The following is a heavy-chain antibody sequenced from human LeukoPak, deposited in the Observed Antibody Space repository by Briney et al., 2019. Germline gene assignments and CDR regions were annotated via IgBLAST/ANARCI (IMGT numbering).Heavy chain of an antibody. D-gene: IGHD3-10*01. CDR2: IIPILSIT. J-gene: IGHJ5*02. CDR3: ARHTGSGSYYNRFINWFDP. CDR1: GGTFSTYA. Sequence: SVKVSCKASGGTFSTYAINWVRQAPGQGLEWMGRIIPILSITNYAQKFQGRVTITADTSTSTAYMELRSLRSDDTAVYYCARHTGSGSYYNRFINWFDPWGQGTLVTVSS. V-gene: IGHV1-69*04.